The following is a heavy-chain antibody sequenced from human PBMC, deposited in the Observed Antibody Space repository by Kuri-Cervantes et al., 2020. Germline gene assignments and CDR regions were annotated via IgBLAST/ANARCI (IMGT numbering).Heavy chain of an antibody. CDR2: INTYSGNT. Sequence: ASVKVSCKASGYTFTSYYISWVRQAPGQGLEWMGWINTYSGNTKYAQKVQGRVTLTTDTTTSTAYMEMRSLRSDDTAVYYCARDSQWLANDYWGQGTLVTVSS. J-gene: IGHJ4*02. CDR1: GYTFTSYY. V-gene: IGHV1-18*01. CDR3: ARDSQWLANDY. D-gene: IGHD6-19*01.